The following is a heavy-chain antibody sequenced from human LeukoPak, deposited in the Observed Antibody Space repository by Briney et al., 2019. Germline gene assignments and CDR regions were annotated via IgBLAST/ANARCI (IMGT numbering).Heavy chain of an antibody. CDR2: INPNSGGT. D-gene: IGHD3-22*01. CDR1: GYTFTGYY. J-gene: IGHJ4*02. CDR3: ARGSHDSSGYYLSAFDY. Sequence: ASVKVSCKASGYTFTGYYMHWVRQAPGQGLEWMGWINPNSGGTNYAQKFQGRVTMTRDTSISTAYMELSSLRSEDTAVYYCARGSHDSSGYYLSAFDYWGQGTLVTVSS. V-gene: IGHV1-2*02.